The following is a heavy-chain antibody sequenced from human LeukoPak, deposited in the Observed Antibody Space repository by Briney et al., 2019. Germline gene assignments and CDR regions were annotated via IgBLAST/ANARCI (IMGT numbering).Heavy chain of an antibody. CDR3: AKESPIVVVVPAVNAFDI. CDR1: GFTFSSYG. V-gene: IGHV3-30*02. J-gene: IGHJ3*02. CDR2: IRYDGSNK. D-gene: IGHD2-2*01. Sequence: GGSLRLSCAASGFTFSSYGMHWVRQAPGKGLEWAAFIRYDGSNKYYADSVKGRFTISRDNSKNTLYLQMNSLRAEDTAVYYCAKESPIVVVVPAVNAFDIWGQGTMVTVSS.